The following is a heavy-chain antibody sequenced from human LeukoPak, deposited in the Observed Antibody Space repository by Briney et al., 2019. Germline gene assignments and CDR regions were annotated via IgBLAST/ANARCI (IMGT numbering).Heavy chain of an antibody. Sequence: GGSLRLSCAASGFSFSNYAMSWVRQAPGRGLEWVSAVTSGATTYYADSVKGRFTISRDNSKNTLYLQMNSLRAEDTAVYYCARVRYRLAETYIDYWGQGTLVTVSS. CDR3: ARVRYRLAETYIDY. CDR1: GFSFSNYA. D-gene: IGHD3-16*01. V-gene: IGHV3-23*01. J-gene: IGHJ4*02. CDR2: VTSGATT.